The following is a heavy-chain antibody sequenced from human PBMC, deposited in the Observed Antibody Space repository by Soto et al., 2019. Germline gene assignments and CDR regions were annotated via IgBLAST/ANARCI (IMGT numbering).Heavy chain of an antibody. V-gene: IGHV1-8*01. J-gene: IGHJ3*02. CDR1: GYTFTSYD. Sequence: NVSCKASGYTFTSYDINWVRQATGQGLEWMGWMNPNSGNTGYAQKFQGRVTMTRNTSISTAYMELSSLRSEDTAVYYCARGRNSHYDSSGYYPDAFDIWGQGTMVTVSS. D-gene: IGHD3-22*01. CDR2: MNPNSGNT. CDR3: ARGRNSHYDSSGYYPDAFDI.